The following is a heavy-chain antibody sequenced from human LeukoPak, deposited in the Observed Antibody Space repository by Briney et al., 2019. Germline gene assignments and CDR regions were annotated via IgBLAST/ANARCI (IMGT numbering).Heavy chain of an antibody. CDR1: GFTFSSYW. CDR3: ARSKSVGATRTYYFDY. J-gene: IGHJ4*02. V-gene: IGHV3-7*01. CDR2: IKQDGSEK. D-gene: IGHD1-26*01. Sequence: GGSLRLSCAASGFTFSSYWMSWVRQVPGKGLEWVANIKQDGSEKYYVDSVKGRFTISRDNAKNSLYLQMNSLRAGDTAVYYCARSKSVGATRTYYFDYWGQGTLVTVSS.